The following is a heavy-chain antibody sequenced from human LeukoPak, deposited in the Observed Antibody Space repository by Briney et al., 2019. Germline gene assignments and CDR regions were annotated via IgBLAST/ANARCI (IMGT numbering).Heavy chain of an antibody. D-gene: IGHD7-27*01. V-gene: IGHV3-33*01. CDR1: GFTFSNYG. CDR3: ARDITGDPPPYYFDY. J-gene: IGHJ4*02. CDR2: MWFDGSHK. Sequence: GSLRLSCAASGFTFSNYGLHWVRQAPGMGLEWLAVMWFDGSHKYYADSVKGRFTISRDNSKSMLYLQMNSLRAEDTAVYYCARDITGDPPPYYFDYWGQGSLVTVSS.